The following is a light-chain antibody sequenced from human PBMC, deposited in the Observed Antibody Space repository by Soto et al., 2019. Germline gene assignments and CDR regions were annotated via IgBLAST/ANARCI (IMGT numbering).Light chain of an antibody. CDR3: QQSNRFAVT. CDR2: VTS. J-gene: IGKJ5*01. V-gene: IGKV1D-12*01. Sequence: DIQMTQSPSSVSASVGDRVTITCRASQGISSWLAWYQQKPGKAPKLLIYVTSNLQGGVPSRFSGSGSGTVFTLTVSSLQPEDFATYYCQQSNRFAVTFGQGTRLEIK. CDR1: QGISSW.